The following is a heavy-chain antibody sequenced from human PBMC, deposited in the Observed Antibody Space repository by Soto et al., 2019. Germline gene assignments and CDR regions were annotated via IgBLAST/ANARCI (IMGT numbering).Heavy chain of an antibody. J-gene: IGHJ6*02. CDR3: ARGSDFLYYYGMDV. V-gene: IGHV4-59*01. CDR2: IFYTGTT. D-gene: IGHD5-12*01. Sequence: PSETLSLTCTVSGGSISSDFWSWIRQPPGKGLEWIGYIFYTGTTKYNPSLKSRVTISVDTSKNQFSLNLSSVSAADTAVYYCARGSDFLYYYGMDVWGQGTTVTV. CDR1: GGSISSDF.